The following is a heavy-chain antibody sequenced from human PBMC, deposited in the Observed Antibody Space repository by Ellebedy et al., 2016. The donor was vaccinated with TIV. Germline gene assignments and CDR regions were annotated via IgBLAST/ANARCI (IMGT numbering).Heavy chain of an antibody. CDR1: GFTFSSYS. V-gene: IGHV3-21*01. D-gene: IGHD3-10*01. CDR2: ISSSSSYI. Sequence: GESLKISXAASGFTFSSYSMNWVRQAPGKGLEWVSSISSSSSYIYYADSVKGRFTISRDNAKNSLYLQMNSLRAEDTAVYYCARSYGSGSYYNVYFDYWGQGTLVTVSS. J-gene: IGHJ4*02. CDR3: ARSYGSGSYYNVYFDY.